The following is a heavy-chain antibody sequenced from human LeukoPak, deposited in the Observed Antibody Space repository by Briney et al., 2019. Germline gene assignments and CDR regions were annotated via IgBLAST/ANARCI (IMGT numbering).Heavy chain of an antibody. V-gene: IGHV1-8*03. CDR3: ARGGVSVIRYYDFWSGYYAPAIYALDI. CDR1: GYTFTGYY. J-gene: IGHJ3*02. CDR2: MNPNSGNT. D-gene: IGHD3-3*01. Sequence: ASVKVSCKASGYTFTGYYMHWVRQATGQGLEWMGWMNPNSGNTGYAQKFQGRVTITRDTSISTAYMELSSLRSEDTAVYYCARGGVSVIRYYDFWSGYYAPAIYALDIWGQGTMVTVSS.